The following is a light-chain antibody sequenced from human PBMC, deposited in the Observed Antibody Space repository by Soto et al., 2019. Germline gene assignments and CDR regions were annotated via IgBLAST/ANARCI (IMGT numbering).Light chain of an antibody. J-gene: IGKJ1*01. V-gene: IGKV1-39*01. CDR1: QSIDKY. Sequence: DIQMTQSPSSLSASVGERVTITCRASQSIDKYLNWYQHKPGKAPYLLIYAASHLRSGGPTRFSGSGTGTSFTLTISSLQYEDLATYYCQQSYSSPGTFGRGTKVELK. CDR2: AAS. CDR3: QQSYSSPGT.